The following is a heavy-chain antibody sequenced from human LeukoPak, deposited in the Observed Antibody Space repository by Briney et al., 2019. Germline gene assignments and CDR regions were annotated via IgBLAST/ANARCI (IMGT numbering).Heavy chain of an antibody. J-gene: IGHJ3*02. CDR2: IIPIFGTA. CDR1: GGTFSSYA. D-gene: IGHD6-19*01. CDR3: ARPVAGTSFAFDI. V-gene: IGHV1-69*05. Sequence: SVKVSCKASGGTFSSYAISWVRQAPGQGLEWMGRIIPIFGTANYAQKFQGRVTITTDESTSTAYMELSSLRSADTAVYYCARPVAGTSFAFDIWGQGTMVTVSS.